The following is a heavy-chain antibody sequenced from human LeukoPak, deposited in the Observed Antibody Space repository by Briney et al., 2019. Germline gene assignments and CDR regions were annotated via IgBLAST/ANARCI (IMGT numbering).Heavy chain of an antibody. J-gene: IGHJ3*02. Sequence: GGSLRLSCAASGFTFSSYGMHWVRQAPGKGLEGVAVIWYDGSNKYYADSVKGRFTISGDNSKNTLYLQMNSLRAEDTAVYYCASGYCSGGSCYSAAFDIWGQGTMVTVSS. CDR3: ASGYCSGGSCYSAAFDI. V-gene: IGHV3-33*01. CDR1: GFTFSSYG. D-gene: IGHD2-15*01. CDR2: IWYDGSNK.